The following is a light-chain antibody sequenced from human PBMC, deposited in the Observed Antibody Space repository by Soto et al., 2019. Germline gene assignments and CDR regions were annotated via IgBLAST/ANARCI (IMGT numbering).Light chain of an antibody. CDR3: HQYDNAPQT. V-gene: IGKV3-20*01. CDR1: QTLRRTY. J-gene: IGKJ2*01. Sequence: EIVLMQSPGTLSLSPGERATLSCRASQTLRRTYIAWYQQKPGQAPRVLIYGASKRATGIPDRFSGSGSGTDFSLTISRLEPEDFEVYYCHQYDNAPQTYGQGTTVDIK. CDR2: GAS.